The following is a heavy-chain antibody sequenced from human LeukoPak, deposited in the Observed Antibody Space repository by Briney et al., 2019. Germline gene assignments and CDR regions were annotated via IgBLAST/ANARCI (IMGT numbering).Heavy chain of an antibody. J-gene: IGHJ4*02. CDR1: GFTFDDYA. CDR2: IRWNSGSI. CDR3: AKSPLGGGYNNYFDY. D-gene: IGHD3-16*01. Sequence: GGSLRLSCAASGFTFDDYAMHWVRQAPGKGLEWVSGIRWNSGSIGYADSVKGRFTISRDNAKNSLYLQMNRLRAEDTALYYCAKSPLGGGYNNYFDYWGQGTLVTVSS. V-gene: IGHV3-9*01.